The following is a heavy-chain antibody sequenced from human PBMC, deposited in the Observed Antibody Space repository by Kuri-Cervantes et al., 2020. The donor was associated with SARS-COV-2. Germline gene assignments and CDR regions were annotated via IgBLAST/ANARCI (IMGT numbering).Heavy chain of an antibody. J-gene: IGHJ3*02. Sequence: GSVQVFCKASGFTFSSYAMSWLRQAPGKGLAWVSGISGSGGSTYYADSVKGWFTISRDNSKNTLYLQMNSLRAEDTAVYYRAKDRIVVVIAREDAFDIWGQGTMVTVSS. CDR2: ISGSGGST. CDR1: GFTFSSYA. V-gene: IGHV3-23*01. D-gene: IGHD2-21*01. CDR3: AKDRIVVVIAREDAFDI.